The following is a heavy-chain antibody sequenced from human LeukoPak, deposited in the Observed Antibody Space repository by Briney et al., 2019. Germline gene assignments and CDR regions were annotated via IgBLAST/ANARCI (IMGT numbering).Heavy chain of an antibody. V-gene: IGHV1-69*05. Sequence: GASVKVSCKASGGTFSSYAISWVRQAPGQGLEWMGGIIPIFGTANYAQKFQGRVTMTRDMSTSTVYMELSSLRSEDTAVYYCARDRELSLKFDYWGQGTLVTVSS. J-gene: IGHJ4*02. D-gene: IGHD3-16*02. CDR1: GGTFSSYA. CDR3: ARDRELSLKFDY. CDR2: IIPIFGTA.